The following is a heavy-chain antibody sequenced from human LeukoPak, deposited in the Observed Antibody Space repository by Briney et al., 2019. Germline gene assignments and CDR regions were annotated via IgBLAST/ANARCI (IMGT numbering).Heavy chain of an antibody. CDR1: GFTFSSYS. Sequence: GGSLRLSCAASGFTFSSYSMNWVRQAPGKGLEWVSYISSSSSTIYYADSVKGRFTISRDNAKNSLYLQMNSLRAEDTAVYYCARDTPRRTTHSMISGWGQGTLVTVSS. CDR3: ARDTPRRTTHSMISG. J-gene: IGHJ4*02. V-gene: IGHV3-48*01. D-gene: IGHD3/OR15-3a*01. CDR2: ISSSSSTI.